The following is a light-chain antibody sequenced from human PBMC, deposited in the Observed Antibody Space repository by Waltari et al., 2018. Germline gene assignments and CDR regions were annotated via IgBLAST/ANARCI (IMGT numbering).Light chain of an antibody. Sequence: DIVLTQSPGTLSLSQGERVTLSCRASQSVSGSYLAWYQHKPGQAPRLLIYGASSRATGIADRFSGSGSGTDFTLTISRLEPEDFAVYYCQQYGSSPYTFGQGTKLEIK. J-gene: IGKJ2*01. CDR2: GAS. V-gene: IGKV3-20*01. CDR1: QSVSGSY. CDR3: QQYGSSPYT.